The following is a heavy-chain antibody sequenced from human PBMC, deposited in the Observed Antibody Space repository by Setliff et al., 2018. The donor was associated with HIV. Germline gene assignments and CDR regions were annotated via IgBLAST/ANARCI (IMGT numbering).Heavy chain of an antibody. CDR1: GYIIVDYD. V-gene: IGHV1-18*01. CDR3: VRDTDIWRYFPL. CDR2: IGAKNDNT. J-gene: IGHJ1*01. Sequence: ASVKVSCKAYGYIIVDYDINWVRQAPGHGLEWMGWIGAKNDNTNYARQFQGRVTMTTDTSTTTAYLELRDLRFDDTAVYFCVRDTDIWRYFPLWGQGTLVTVSS. D-gene: IGHD1-1*01.